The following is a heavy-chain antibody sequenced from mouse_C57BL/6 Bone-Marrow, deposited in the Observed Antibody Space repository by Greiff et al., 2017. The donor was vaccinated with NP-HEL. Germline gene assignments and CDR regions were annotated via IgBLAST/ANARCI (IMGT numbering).Heavy chain of an antibody. CDR3: TTPYPDAMDY. D-gene: IGHD2-10*01. J-gene: IGHJ4*01. V-gene: IGHV14-4*01. CDR1: GFNIKDDY. Sequence: EVQLQESGAELVRPGASVKLSCTASGFNIKDDYMHWVKQRPEQGLEWIGWIDPENGDTEYASQFQGKATITADTSSNTAYLQLSSLTSEDTAVYYCTTPYPDAMDYWGQGTSVTVSS. CDR2: IDPENGDT.